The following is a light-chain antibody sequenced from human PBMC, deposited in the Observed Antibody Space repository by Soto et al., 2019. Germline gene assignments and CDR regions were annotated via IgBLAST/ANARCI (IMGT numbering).Light chain of an antibody. CDR1: QGVSSW. V-gene: IGKV1-12*01. CDR3: QQGISFPLT. Sequence: IQMTQSPSSVSASVGDRVTISCRASQGVSSWLAWYQQTPGKAPKLLISAASILQSGVPSRFSGSGSGTDFNFTISGLQPEDFGTYYCQQGISFPLTVGGGTKVEIK. J-gene: IGKJ4*01. CDR2: AAS.